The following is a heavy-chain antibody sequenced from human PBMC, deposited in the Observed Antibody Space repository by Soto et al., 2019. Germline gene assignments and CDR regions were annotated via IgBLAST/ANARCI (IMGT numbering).Heavy chain of an antibody. J-gene: IGHJ4*02. D-gene: IGHD2-2*02. Sequence: GESLKISCTGSGNSFTSYWIGWVRQMPGKGLEWMGIIYLGDSNTRYSPTFQGQVTISAHRSIRTAYLQWSSLKASDTAMYYCARQEYCSRTSCYKVDSWGQGTLVTVSS. CDR1: GNSFTSYW. CDR2: IYLGDSNT. CDR3: ARQEYCSRTSCYKVDS. V-gene: IGHV5-51*01.